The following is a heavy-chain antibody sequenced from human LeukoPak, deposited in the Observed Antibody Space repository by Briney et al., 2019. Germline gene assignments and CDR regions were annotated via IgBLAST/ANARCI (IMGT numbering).Heavy chain of an antibody. CDR1: GFTFSSYA. Sequence: GGSLRLSCAASGFTFSSYAMHWVRQAPGKGLEWVAVISYDGSNKYYADSVKGRFTISRDNSKNTLYLQMNSLRAEDTAVYYCARASYSSGWYVSVSYYYGMDVWGQGTTVTVS. CDR3: ARASYSSGWYVSVSYYYGMDV. CDR2: ISYDGSNK. V-gene: IGHV3-30-3*01. J-gene: IGHJ6*02. D-gene: IGHD6-19*01.